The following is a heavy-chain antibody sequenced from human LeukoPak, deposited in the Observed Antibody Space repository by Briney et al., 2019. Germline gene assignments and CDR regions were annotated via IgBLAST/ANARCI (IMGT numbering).Heavy chain of an antibody. CDR3: AGPAGTYWYFDL. CDR1: GGSNSSGGYS. Sequence: SQTLSLTCAVSGGSNSSGGYSWSWIRQPPGKGLEWIGYIYHSGSTYYNPSLKSRVTISVDTSKNQFSLKVSSVTAADTAVYYCAGPAGTYWYFDLWGRGTLVTVSS. J-gene: IGHJ2*01. CDR2: IYHSGST. V-gene: IGHV4-30-2*01. D-gene: IGHD1-26*01.